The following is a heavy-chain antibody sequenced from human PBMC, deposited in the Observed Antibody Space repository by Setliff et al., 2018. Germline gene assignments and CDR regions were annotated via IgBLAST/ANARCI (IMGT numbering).Heavy chain of an antibody. V-gene: IGHV3-7*03. Sequence: GGSLRLSCVASGFIISNYWMAWVRQAPGKGLEWVADIRQDGTNKYYVDSVKGRFTISRDNAKNSLYLHMNSLRAEDTALYYCAREVWNIYDNSWSGYSDHWGQGTLVTVSS. D-gene: IGHD3-3*01. CDR2: IRQDGTNK. J-gene: IGHJ4*02. CDR3: AREVWNIYDNSWSGYSDH. CDR1: GFIISNYW.